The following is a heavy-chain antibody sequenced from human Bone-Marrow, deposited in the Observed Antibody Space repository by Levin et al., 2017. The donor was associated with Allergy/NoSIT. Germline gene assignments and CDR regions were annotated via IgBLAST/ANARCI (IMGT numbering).Heavy chain of an antibody. CDR3: ARDLSGGLPDAFDI. Sequence: ASVKVSCKASGYTFTSYYLHWVRQAPGQGLEWMGIMNPRGGSTTYAQKLQGRVTMTRDTSTSTVYMELSSLRSEDTAVYYCARDLSGGLPDAFDIWGQGTIVSVSS. CDR2: MNPRGGST. V-gene: IGHV1-46*01. D-gene: IGHD1-1*01. CDR1: GYTFTSYY. J-gene: IGHJ3*02.